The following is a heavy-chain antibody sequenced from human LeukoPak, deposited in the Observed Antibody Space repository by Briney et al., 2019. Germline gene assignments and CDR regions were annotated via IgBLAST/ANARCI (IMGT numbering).Heavy chain of an antibody. J-gene: IGHJ4*02. CDR2: IIPIFGTA. V-gene: IGHV1-69*13. Sequence: ASVKVSCKASGYTFTSYGISWVRQAPGQGLEWMGGIIPIFGTANYAQKFQGRVTITADESTSTAYMELSSLRSEDTAVYYCARVGSEQWLVRPYFDYWGQGTLVTVSS. CDR1: GYTFTSYG. D-gene: IGHD6-19*01. CDR3: ARVGSEQWLVRPYFDY.